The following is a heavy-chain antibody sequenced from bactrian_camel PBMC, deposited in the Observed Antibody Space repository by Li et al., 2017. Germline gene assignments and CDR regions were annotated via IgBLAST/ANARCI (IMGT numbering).Heavy chain of an antibody. CDR2: VAVRSGRT. V-gene: IGHV3-2*01. J-gene: IGHJ4*01. D-gene: IGHD6*01. Sequence: LRLSCSASGFRYSRYYMGWFRQRLGKEREAVASVAVRSGRTYYFANVKGRFSISRDNAKNTVILQMNSLKPEDTAVYYCATDAYGDSWYVWDYWGQGTQVTVS. CDR3: ATDAYGDSWYVWDY. CDR1: GFRYSRYY.